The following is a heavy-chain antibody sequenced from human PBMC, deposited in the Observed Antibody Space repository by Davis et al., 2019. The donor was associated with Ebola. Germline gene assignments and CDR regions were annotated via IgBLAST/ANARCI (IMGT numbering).Heavy chain of an antibody. CDR1: GFTFSSYS. J-gene: IGHJ6*02. Sequence: GESLKISCAASGFTFSSYSMNWVRQAPGKGLEWVAVISYDGSNKYYADSVKGRFTISRDNSKNTLYLQMNSLRAEDTAVYYCAKFQRFLEWLHYGMDVWGQGTTVTVSS. D-gene: IGHD3-3*01. CDR3: AKFQRFLEWLHYGMDV. V-gene: IGHV3-30*18. CDR2: ISYDGSNK.